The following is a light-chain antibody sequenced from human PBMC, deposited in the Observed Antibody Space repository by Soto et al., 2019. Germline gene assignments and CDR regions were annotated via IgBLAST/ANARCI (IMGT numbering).Light chain of an antibody. J-gene: IGKJ2*01. CDR2: GAS. Sequence: DFVMTQAPDSLAVSLGERATINCKSSQSVLYNSNNKNHLGWFQQKPGHPPKLLIYGASFRPSGVPDRFSGRGSWTDFTLTISSLQAEDVSVYYCQQYYSIPFTFGQGTKLEI. V-gene: IGKV4-1*01. CDR1: QSVLYNSNNKNH. CDR3: QQYYSIPFT.